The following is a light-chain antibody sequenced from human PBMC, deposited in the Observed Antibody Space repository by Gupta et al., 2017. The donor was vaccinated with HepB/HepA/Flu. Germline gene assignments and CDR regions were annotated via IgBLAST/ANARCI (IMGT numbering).Light chain of an antibody. CDR1: QSVSSSY. Sequence: EIVLTQSPGTLSLSPGERATLSCRASQSVSSSYLAWYQQQPGQAPRLLIYSASSRATGIPVRFSGSGSGTDFTLTISRLEPEDFAVYYCQQYGSSLYTFGQGTKLEIK. CDR3: QQYGSSLYT. CDR2: SAS. J-gene: IGKJ2*01. V-gene: IGKV3-20*01.